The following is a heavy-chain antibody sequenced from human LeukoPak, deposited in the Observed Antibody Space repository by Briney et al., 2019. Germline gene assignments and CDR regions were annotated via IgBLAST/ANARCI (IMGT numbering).Heavy chain of an antibody. J-gene: IGHJ6*03. CDR2: INPNSGGT. V-gene: IGHV1-2*02. CDR1: GYTFTSYG. Sequence: GASVKVSCKASGYTFTSYGISWVRQAPGQGLEWMGWINPNSGGTNYAQKFQGRVTMTRDTSISTAYMELSRLRSDDTAVYYCARESRAGTSAPYYYYYMDVWGKGTTVTVSS. D-gene: IGHD6-19*01. CDR3: ARESRAGTSAPYYYYYMDV.